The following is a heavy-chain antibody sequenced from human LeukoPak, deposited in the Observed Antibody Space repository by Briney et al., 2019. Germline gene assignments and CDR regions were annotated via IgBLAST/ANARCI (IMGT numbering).Heavy chain of an antibody. CDR1: GFTSTGSD. Sequence: GGSLRLSCAASGFTSTGSDIHWVRHTLGKGLECVGHIRSKTNNYATGDAASVKGRFTFSRDDSKNTAYIQMNSLKTEDTAVYYCTRHNYDRSGYGAFDIWGQGTMVTVSS. D-gene: IGHD3-22*01. V-gene: IGHV3-73*01. CDR2: IRSKTNNYAT. CDR3: TRHNYDRSGYGAFDI. J-gene: IGHJ3*02.